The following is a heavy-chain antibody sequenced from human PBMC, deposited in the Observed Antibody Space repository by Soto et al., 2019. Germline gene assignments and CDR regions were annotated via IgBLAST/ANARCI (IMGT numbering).Heavy chain of an antibody. V-gene: IGHV4-59*01. CDR1: GGSISSYY. CDR3: ARDVRDYCSSTSCSFGYYYYYGMDV. J-gene: IGHJ6*02. Sequence: ETLSLTCTVSGGSISSYYWSWIRQPPGKGLEWIGYIYYSGSTNYNPSLKSRVTISVDTSKNQFSLKLSSVTAADTAVYYCARDVRDYCSSTSCSFGYYYYYGMDVWGQGTTVTVSS. CDR2: IYYSGST. D-gene: IGHD2-2*01.